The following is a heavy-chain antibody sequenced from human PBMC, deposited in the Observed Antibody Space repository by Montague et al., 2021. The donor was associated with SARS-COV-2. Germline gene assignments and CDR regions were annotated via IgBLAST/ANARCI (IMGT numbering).Heavy chain of an antibody. CDR2: IFYSGST. D-gene: IGHD3-10*01. V-gene: IGHV4-39*01. J-gene: IGHJ4*02. CDR1: GSSISSETHY. Sequence: SETLSLTCTVSGSSISSETHYWGWLRQPPGKGLEWIGSIFYSGSTYYNSSLKSPVSISVDTSKNQFSLRLRSVTAADTAVYYCVSQPIRVTGSGEFDYWGQGTLVTVSS. CDR3: VSQPIRVTGSGEFDY.